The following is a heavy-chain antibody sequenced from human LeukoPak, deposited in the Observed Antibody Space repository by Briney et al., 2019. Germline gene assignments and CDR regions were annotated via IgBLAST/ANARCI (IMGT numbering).Heavy chain of an antibody. CDR3: ASERVAARPVRMFDY. V-gene: IGHV1-69*05. D-gene: IGHD6-6*01. CDR1: GGTFSSYA. Sequence: SVKVSCKASGGTFSSYAISWVRQAPGQGLEWMGRIIPIFGTANYAQKFQGRVTITTDESTSTAYMELSSLRSEDTAVYYYASERVAARPVRMFDYWGQGTLVTVS. J-gene: IGHJ4*02. CDR2: IIPIFGTA.